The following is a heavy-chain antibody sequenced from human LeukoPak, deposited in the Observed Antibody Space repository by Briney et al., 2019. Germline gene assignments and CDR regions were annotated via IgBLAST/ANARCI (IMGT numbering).Heavy chain of an antibody. CDR1: GYTFTSYG. J-gene: IGHJ4*02. CDR3: ARDHDRSGYYPYFDY. D-gene: IGHD3-22*01. V-gene: IGHV1-18*01. CDR2: ISAYNGNT. Sequence: GASVKVSCKASGYTFTSYGISWVRQAPGQGLEWMGWISAYNGNTNYAQKLQGRVTMTTDTSTSTAYMELRSLRSDDTAVYYCARDHDRSGYYPYFDYWGQGTLVTVSS.